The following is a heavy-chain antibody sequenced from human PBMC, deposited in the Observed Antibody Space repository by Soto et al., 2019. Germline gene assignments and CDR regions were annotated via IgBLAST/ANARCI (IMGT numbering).Heavy chain of an antibody. J-gene: IGHJ2*01. Sequence: SETLSLTCTVSGDSIRSYYWTWIRQPPGKGLELIGYIYYSGSTRYNPSLKSRVTISVDMSKNQFSLKLSSVIAADTAVYYCAKLAYYYDSSSWYFDLWGRGTLVTVSS. D-gene: IGHD3-22*01. CDR1: GDSIRSYY. V-gene: IGHV4-59*01. CDR2: IYYSGST. CDR3: AKLAYYYDSSSWYFDL.